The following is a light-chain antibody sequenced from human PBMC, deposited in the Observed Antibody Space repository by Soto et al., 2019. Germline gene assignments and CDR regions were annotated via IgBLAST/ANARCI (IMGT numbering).Light chain of an antibody. CDR2: DAS. Sequence: DLQMTQSPSTLSASVGDRVTITCRASQSISSWLAWYQQKPGKAPKLLIYDASSLESGVPSRFSGSGSVTEFTLTISILQPDDFATYYCQQYNSYPWTFGQGTQVEIK. V-gene: IGKV1-5*01. CDR1: QSISSW. J-gene: IGKJ1*01. CDR3: QQYNSYPWT.